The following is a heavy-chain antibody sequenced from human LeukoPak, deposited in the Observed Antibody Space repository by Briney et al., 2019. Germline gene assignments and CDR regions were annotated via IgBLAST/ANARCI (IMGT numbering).Heavy chain of an antibody. J-gene: IGHJ4*02. Sequence: GGSLRLSCAASGFSVNNYGMHWVRQAPGKELEWVAVIWYEGSNEFYTDAVRGRFTISTDTSKNTLHLQMDSLSVEDAAMYYCARDMWGVHGYDFGYNFDSWGQGTLVTVSS. CDR2: IWYEGSNE. D-gene: IGHD5-18*01. CDR1: GFSVNNYG. CDR3: ARDMWGVHGYDFGYNFDS. V-gene: IGHV3-33*01.